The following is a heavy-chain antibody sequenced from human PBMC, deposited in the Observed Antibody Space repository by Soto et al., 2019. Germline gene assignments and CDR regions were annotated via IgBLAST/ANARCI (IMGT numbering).Heavy chain of an antibody. Sequence: AASVKVSCKASGYTFANYHMHWARQAPGQGLEWMGIINPTSGTTTYAQRFQGRVTMTRDTSTTTVYMELSSLGSVDTAVYYCATVRTVMYTGVQYFFAYWGQGTQVTVSS. D-gene: IGHD1-26*01. CDR3: ATVRTVMYTGVQYFFAY. CDR2: INPTSGTT. CDR1: GYTFANYH. V-gene: IGHV1-46*01. J-gene: IGHJ4*02.